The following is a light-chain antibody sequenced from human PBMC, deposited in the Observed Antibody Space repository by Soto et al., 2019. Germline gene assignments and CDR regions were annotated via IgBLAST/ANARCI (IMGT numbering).Light chain of an antibody. CDR2: DAS. CDR3: HQRQSWPRT. V-gene: IGKV3-15*01. J-gene: IGKJ1*01. Sequence: EVVMTQSPATLSVSPGERVTFSCRASQSVTTNLAWYQHKPGQSPRLLISDASTGASGIPPRFSGSGSGTEFTLTIDRLQSADFAVYYCHQRQSWPRTFGQGTTVDI. CDR1: QSVTTN.